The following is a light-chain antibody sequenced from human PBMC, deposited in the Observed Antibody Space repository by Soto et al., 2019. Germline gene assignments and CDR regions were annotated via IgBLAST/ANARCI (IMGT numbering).Light chain of an antibody. J-gene: IGLJ1*01. V-gene: IGLV1-47*01. CDR3: AAWDDSLSGQV. CDR2: RNN. Sequence: QSVLTQPPSASGTPGQRVTISCSGSSSNIGSNYVYWYQQLPGTALKLLIYRNNQRPSGVPDRFSGSKSGTSASLAISGLRSEDEADYYCAAWDDSLSGQVFGTGTKVTVL. CDR1: SSNIGSNY.